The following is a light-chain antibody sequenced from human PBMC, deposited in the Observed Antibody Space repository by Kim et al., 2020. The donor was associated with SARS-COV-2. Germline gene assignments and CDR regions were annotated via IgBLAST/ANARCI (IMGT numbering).Light chain of an antibody. Sequence: ASVGGRVTIHCRASQSISRYLNWYQQKPGKAPKLLIYAASSLQSGVPSRFSGSGSGTDFTLTISSLQPEDFATYYCQQSYSTLLYTFGKGTKLEI. CDR3: QQSYSTLLYT. J-gene: IGKJ2*01. CDR2: AAS. V-gene: IGKV1-39*01. CDR1: QSISRY.